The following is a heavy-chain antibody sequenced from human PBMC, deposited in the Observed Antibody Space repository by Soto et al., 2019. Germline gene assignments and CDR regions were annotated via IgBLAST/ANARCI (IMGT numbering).Heavy chain of an antibody. J-gene: IGHJ3*01. CDR3: ARLRREWGDAFDL. Sequence: QVQLVQSGADVKKPGSSVKVSCKTSGGSFGSSAISWVRQAPAQGLEWMGEISPVFDKANYAQNFQGRLTITADELTGTVFMELSSLGSEDTAVYFCARLRREWGDAFDLWGLGTFVTVSS. V-gene: IGHV1-69*01. CDR1: GGSFGSSA. D-gene: IGHD3-3*01. CDR2: ISPVFDKA.